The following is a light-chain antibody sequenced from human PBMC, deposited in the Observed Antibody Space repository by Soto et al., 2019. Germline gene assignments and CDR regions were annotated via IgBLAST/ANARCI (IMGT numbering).Light chain of an antibody. CDR1: QNINTW. J-gene: IGKJ1*01. CDR2: RAS. V-gene: IGKV1-5*03. CDR3: QQYETYSWT. Sequence: DIQMTQSPSTLSASVGDRVTITCRASQNINTWLAWYQQKPGKGPTLLIYRASRLESGVPSRFSGSGSGTEFALTISSLQPADFATYYCQQYETYSWTFGQGTKVDI.